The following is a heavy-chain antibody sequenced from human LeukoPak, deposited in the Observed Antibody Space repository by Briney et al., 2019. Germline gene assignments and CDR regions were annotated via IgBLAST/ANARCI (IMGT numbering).Heavy chain of an antibody. V-gene: IGHV3-74*01. CDR1: RFTFSNYW. CDR2: IKSDGSST. Sequence: GGSLRLSCAASRFTFSNYWMHCVRQAPGKGPVWVSRIKSDGSSTRFADSVQGRFTISRDNGKNTLYLQMNSLRAEDTAVYYCARGGDSSNSYPGHFDYWGQGALLTVSS. J-gene: IGHJ4*02. D-gene: IGHD6-13*01. CDR3: ARGGDSSNSYPGHFDY.